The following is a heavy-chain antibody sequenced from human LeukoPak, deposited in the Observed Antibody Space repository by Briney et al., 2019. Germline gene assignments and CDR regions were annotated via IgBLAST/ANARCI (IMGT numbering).Heavy chain of an antibody. CDR1: GFTFSSYS. CDR2: ISSSSSYI. V-gene: IGHV3-21*01. CDR3: ARDPAVAGVDNWFDP. D-gene: IGHD6-19*01. Sequence: PGGTLRLSCAASGFTFSSYSMNWVRQAPGKGLEWVSSISSSSSYIYYADSVKGRFTISRDNAKNSLYLQMNSLRAEDTAVYYCARDPAVAGVDNWFDPWGQGTLVTVSS. J-gene: IGHJ5*02.